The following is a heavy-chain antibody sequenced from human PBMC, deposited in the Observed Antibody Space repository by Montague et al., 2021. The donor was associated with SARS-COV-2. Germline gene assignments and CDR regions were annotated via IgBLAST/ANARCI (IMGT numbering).Heavy chain of an antibody. CDR1: GDSMNNYY. D-gene: IGHD6-13*01. CDR3: ARAPIYRSSWYAYFDY. V-gene: IGHV4-59*01. Sequence: SETLSLTCAVSGDSMNNYYWSWIRQPPGKGLEWIGYINYSGSTHYNPSLQSRVTLSKDTSKNKFSLRLTSVTAADTAMYVCARAPIYRSSWYAYFDYWGQGTLVTVSS. CDR2: INYSGST. J-gene: IGHJ4*02.